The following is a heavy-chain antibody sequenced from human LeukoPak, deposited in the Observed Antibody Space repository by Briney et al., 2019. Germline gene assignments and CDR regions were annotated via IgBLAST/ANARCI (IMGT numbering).Heavy chain of an antibody. CDR3: AKSGGSSWDPNWFDP. D-gene: IGHD6-13*01. Sequence: GGSLRLSCAASGFTFSSYAMSWVRQAPGKGLEWVSAISGSGGSTYYADSVKGRFTISRDNSKNTLYLQMNSLRAEDTAVYYCAKSGGSSWDPNWFDPWGQGTLVTVSS. J-gene: IGHJ5*02. V-gene: IGHV3-23*01. CDR1: GFTFSSYA. CDR2: ISGSGGST.